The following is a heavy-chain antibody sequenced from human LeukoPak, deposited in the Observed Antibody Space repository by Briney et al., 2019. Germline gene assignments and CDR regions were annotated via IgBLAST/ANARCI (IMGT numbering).Heavy chain of an antibody. D-gene: IGHD2-2*01. CDR2: ISAYNGNT. CDR3: ARYGREVVPAASYLDY. CDR1: GYTFTSYG. V-gene: IGHV1-18*01. Sequence: ASVKVSCKASGYTFTSYGISWVRQAPGQGLEWMGWISAYNGNTNYAQKLQGRVTMTTDTSTSTAYMELRSLRSDDTAVYYCARYGREVVPAASYLDYWGQGTLVTVSS. J-gene: IGHJ4*02.